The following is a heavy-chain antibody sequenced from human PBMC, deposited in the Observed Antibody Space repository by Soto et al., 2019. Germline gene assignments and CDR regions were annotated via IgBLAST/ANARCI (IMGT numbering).Heavy chain of an antibody. CDR2: INPNSGGT. J-gene: IGHJ4*02. CDR3: ARDQDEVFAY. V-gene: IGHV1-2*04. CDR1: GYTFTGYY. Sequence: ASVKGSCKAAGYTFTGYYMHWVRQAPGQGLEWMGWINPNSGGTNYAQKFQGWVTMTRDTSISTAYMELSRLRSDDTAVYYCARDQDEVFAYCGQGTMVIVSS.